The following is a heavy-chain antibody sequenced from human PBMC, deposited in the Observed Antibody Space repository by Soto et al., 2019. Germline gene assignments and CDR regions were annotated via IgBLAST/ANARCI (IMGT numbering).Heavy chain of an antibody. V-gene: IGHV3-23*01. CDR2: TTGSGVST. J-gene: IGHJ3*01. CDR3: AKTSRLQVFLFIHDAFDV. CDR1: GFTFNNHA. Sequence: GGSLRLSCGASGFTFNNHAMSWVRQAPGKGLEWVSSTTGSGVSTFYADSVKGRFTISRDNSKNMLFLQMHSLRAEDTAVYYCAKTSRLQVFLFIHDAFDVWGQGTMVTVSS. D-gene: IGHD3-16*01.